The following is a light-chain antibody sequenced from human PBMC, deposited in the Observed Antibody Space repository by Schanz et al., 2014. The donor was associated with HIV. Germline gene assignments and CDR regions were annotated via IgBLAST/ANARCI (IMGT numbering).Light chain of an antibody. CDR3: QQLNSFPYT. J-gene: IGKJ2*01. CDR1: QGISNW. V-gene: IGKV1-12*01. Sequence: DIQMTQSPSSVSASVGDRVTITCRASQGISNWLAWYQQKPGKPPKLLIYAASSLQSGVPSRFSGSGSGTDFTRTINGLQPDDFATYYCQQLNSFPYTFGQGTKLEIK. CDR2: AAS.